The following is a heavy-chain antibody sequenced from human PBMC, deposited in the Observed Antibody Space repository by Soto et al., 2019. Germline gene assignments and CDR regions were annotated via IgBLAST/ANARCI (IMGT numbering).Heavy chain of an antibody. CDR3: ARAPAPLCSSSWYYFDY. V-gene: IGHV4-59*01. CDR2: IYYSGST. CDR1: GGSISSYY. D-gene: IGHD6-13*01. Sequence: SETLSLTCTVSGGSISSYYWSWIRQPPGKGLEWIGYIYYSGSTNYNPSLKSRVTISVDTSKNQFSLKLSSVTAADTAVYYCARAPAPLCSSSWYYFDYWGQGTLVTVS. J-gene: IGHJ4*02.